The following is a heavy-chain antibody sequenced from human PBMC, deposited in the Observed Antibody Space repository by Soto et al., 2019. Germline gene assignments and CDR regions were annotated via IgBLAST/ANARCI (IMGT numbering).Heavy chain of an antibody. CDR2: IYYSGST. D-gene: IGHD2-2*01. CDR1: GGSISSYY. Sequence: SLTCTVSGGSISSYYWSWIRQPPGKGLEWIGYIYYSGSTNYNPSLKSRVTISVDTSKNQFSLKLSSVTAADTAVYYCARDLGGCSSTSCYYGMDVWGQGTTVTVS. V-gene: IGHV4-59*01. J-gene: IGHJ6*02. CDR3: ARDLGGCSSTSCYYGMDV.